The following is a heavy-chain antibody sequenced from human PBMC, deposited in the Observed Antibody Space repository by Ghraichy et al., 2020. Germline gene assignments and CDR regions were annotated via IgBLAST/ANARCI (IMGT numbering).Heavy chain of an antibody. CDR1: GDSITNSNW. Sequence: ETLSLTCTVSGDSITNSNWWSWVRQSPGKGLEWVGEIHHSGSTNYNPSLKSRVTISVDKSKNQFSLNLTSVTAADTAVYYCARDSGYCTYGSCYYFDYWGQGTLVTVPP. J-gene: IGHJ4*02. CDR2: IHHSGST. CDR3: ARDSGYCTYGSCYYFDY. D-gene: IGHD2-8*01. V-gene: IGHV4-4*02.